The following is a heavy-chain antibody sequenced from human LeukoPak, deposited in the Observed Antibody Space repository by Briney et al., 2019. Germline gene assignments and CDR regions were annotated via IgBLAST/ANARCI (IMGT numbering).Heavy chain of an antibody. V-gene: IGHV4-39*07. CDR1: GGSISSSSYY. CDR2: IYYSGST. D-gene: IGHD4-17*01. J-gene: IGHJ3*02. CDR3: ARPKLTVTTLFSGAFDI. Sequence: SETLSLTCTVSGGSISSSSYYWGWIRQPPGKGLEWIGSIYYSGSTYYNPSLKSRVTISVDTSKNQFSLKLSSVTAADTAVYYCARPKLTVTTLFSGAFDIWGQGTMVTVSS.